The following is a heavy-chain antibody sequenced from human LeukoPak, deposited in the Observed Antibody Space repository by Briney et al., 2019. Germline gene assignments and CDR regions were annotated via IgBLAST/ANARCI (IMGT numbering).Heavy chain of an antibody. J-gene: IGHJ4*02. Sequence: PGRSLRLSCAASGFTFSSYGMHWVRQPPGRGLEWVAVIWYDGSNKYYADSVKGRFTISRDNSKNTLYLQMNSLRAENTAVYYSVSIAVAGTKDYWGQGTLVAVSS. CDR2: IWYDGSNK. D-gene: IGHD6-19*01. CDR1: GFTFSSYG. CDR3: VSIAVAGTKDY. V-gene: IGHV3-33*01.